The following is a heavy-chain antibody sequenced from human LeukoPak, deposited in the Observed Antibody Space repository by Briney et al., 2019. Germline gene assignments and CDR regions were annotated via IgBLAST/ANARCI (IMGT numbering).Heavy chain of an antibody. CDR2: IIPIFGTA. V-gene: IGHV1-69*13. CDR1: GYTFTTYA. J-gene: IGHJ3*02. D-gene: IGHD3-22*01. CDR3: ARASVPYYYDSSGSHAFDI. Sequence: GASVKVSCKASGYTFTTYAISWVRQAPGQGLEWMGGIIPIFGTANYAQKFQGRVTITADESTSTAYMELSSLRSEDTAVYYCARASVPYYYDSSGSHAFDIWGQGTMVTVSS.